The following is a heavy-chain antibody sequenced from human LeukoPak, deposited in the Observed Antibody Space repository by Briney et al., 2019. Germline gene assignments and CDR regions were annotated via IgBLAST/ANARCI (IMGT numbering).Heavy chain of an antibody. D-gene: IGHD3-10*01. V-gene: IGHV5-51*01. J-gene: IGHJ4*02. CDR1: GYSFTSHW. CDR2: IYPGDSGT. Sequence: GESLKISCKASGYSFTSHWIGWVRQMPGKGLEWMGIIYPGDSGTTYSPSFQEQVTISADRSITTAYLQWGSLKASDTAMYYCTGDFGSESGVGNWGQGTLVTVSS. CDR3: TGDFGSESGVGN.